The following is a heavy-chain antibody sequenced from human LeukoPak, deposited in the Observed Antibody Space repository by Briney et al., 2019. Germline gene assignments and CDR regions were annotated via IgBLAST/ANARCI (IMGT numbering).Heavy chain of an antibody. Sequence: GGSLRLSCAASGFAFSTYSMIWVRQAPGKGQEWVSSISSTSAYIYYADSLKGRFTISRDNAKNSLYLQTNSLRAEDTAVYYCARGGYSHGRYYYYMDVWGIGTAVTVSS. D-gene: IGHD5-18*01. CDR1: GFAFSTYS. V-gene: IGHV3-21*06. J-gene: IGHJ6*03. CDR3: ARGGYSHGRYYYYMDV. CDR2: ISSTSAYI.